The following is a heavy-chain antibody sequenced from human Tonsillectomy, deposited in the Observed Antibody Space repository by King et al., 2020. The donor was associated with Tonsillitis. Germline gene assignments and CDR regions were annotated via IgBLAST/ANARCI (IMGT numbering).Heavy chain of an antibody. J-gene: IGHJ4*02. CDR1: GFTFSDYY. CDR3: ARDISAAGTDY. V-gene: IGHV3-11*05. Sequence: VQLVESGGGLVKPGGSLRLSCAASGFTFSDYYMSWIRQAPGKGLEWGSHISNSGSYTNYADSVKGRFTISRNNAKNSLYLQMSSLRAEDTAVYYCARDISAAGTDYWGQGTLVTVSS. D-gene: IGHD6-13*01. CDR2: ISNSGSYT.